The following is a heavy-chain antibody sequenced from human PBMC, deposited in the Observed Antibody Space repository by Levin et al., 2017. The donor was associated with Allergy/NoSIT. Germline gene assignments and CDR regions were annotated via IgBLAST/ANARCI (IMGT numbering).Heavy chain of an antibody. CDR3: ASQARSRGRDSSSPSYYYGLDV. Sequence: PSETLSLTCTVSGGSISGSSNYWGWIRQPPGKGLEWIGSIYYSGSTYYTPSLKSRVTISVDTSKSQFSLKLSSVTAADTAVYYCASQARSRGRDSSSPSYYYGLDVWGQGTTVTVSS. J-gene: IGHJ6*02. D-gene: IGHD6-6*01. CDR2: IYYSGST. CDR1: GGSISGSSNY. V-gene: IGHV4-39*01.